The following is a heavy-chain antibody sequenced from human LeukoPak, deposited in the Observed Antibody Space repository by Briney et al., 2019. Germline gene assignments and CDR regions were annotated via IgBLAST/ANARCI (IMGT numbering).Heavy chain of an antibody. CDR3: ARAWVRYFDRENWFDP. D-gene: IGHD3-9*01. J-gene: IGHJ5*02. Sequence: SETLSLTCAVSGGSISSSNWWSWVRQPPGKGLEWIGEIYHSGSTNYNPSLKSRVTISVDTSKNQFSLKLSSVTAADTAVYYCARAWVRYFDRENWFDPWGQGTLVTVSS. CDR1: GGSISSSNW. CDR2: IYHSGST. V-gene: IGHV4-4*02.